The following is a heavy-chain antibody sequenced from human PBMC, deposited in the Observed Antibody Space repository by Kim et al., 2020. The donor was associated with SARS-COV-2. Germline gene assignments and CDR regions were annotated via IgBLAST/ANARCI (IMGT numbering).Heavy chain of an antibody. Sequence: GGSLRLSCAASGFTFRSYSMNWVRQAPGKGLEWVSYISISGSTIYYADSVKGRFTISRDNAKNSLYLQMNSLRAEDTAVYYCASGLSSGDLTIDYWGQGTQVTVSS. J-gene: IGHJ4*02. CDR2: ISISGSTI. CDR1: GFTFRSYS. D-gene: IGHD6-19*01. V-gene: IGHV3-48*04. CDR3: ASGLSSGDLTIDY.